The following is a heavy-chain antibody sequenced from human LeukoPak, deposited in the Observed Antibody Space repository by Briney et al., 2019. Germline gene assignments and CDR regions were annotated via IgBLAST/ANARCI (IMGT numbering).Heavy chain of an antibody. V-gene: IGHV4-59*12. CDR1: GGSISSYY. CDR2: IYYSGST. D-gene: IGHD3-22*01. J-gene: IGHJ4*02. CDR3: ARSSGYYYGGSYFDY. Sequence: SETLSLTCTVSGGSISSYYWSWIRQPPGKGLEWIGYIYYSGSTNYNPSLKSRVTISVDTSKNQFSLKLSSVTAADTAVYYCARSSGYYYGGSYFDYWGQGTLVTVSS.